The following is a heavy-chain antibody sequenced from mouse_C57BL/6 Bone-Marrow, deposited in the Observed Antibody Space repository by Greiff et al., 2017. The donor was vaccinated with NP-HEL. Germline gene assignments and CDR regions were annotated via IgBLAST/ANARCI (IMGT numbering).Heavy chain of an antibody. Sequence: QVQLQQPGAELVKPGASVKVSCKASGYTFTSYWMHWVKQRPGQGLEWIGRIHPSDGDTNYNQTFKGQATLTVDKSSSTAYMQLSSLTSEDSAVYYCAIGSIRGDYYAMDYWGQGTSVTVSS. CDR1: GYTFTSYW. D-gene: IGHD1-1*01. J-gene: IGHJ4*01. V-gene: IGHV1-74*01. CDR2: IHPSDGDT. CDR3: AIGSIRGDYYAMDY.